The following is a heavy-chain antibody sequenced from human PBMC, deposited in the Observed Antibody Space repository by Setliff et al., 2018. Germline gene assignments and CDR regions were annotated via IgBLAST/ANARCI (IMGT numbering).Heavy chain of an antibody. V-gene: IGHV5-51*01. CDR1: GYTFSLSW. D-gene: IGHD6-19*01. J-gene: IGHJ3*01. CDR2: IYAGNSQI. Sequence: PGESLKISCKDSGYTFSLSWIGWVRQMPGKGLDWMGIIYAGNSQIKYGPSFQGQFTISVDKSISTAYLQWSSLKASDTAMYYCASPSAGWTKSFDVWGQGTMVTVSS. CDR3: ASPSAGWTKSFDV.